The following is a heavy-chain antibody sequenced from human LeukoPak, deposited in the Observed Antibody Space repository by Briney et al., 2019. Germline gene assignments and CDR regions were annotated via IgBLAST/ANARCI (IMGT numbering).Heavy chain of an antibody. V-gene: IGHV3-23*01. CDR3: ARSFGSGISYSDYYYMDV. Sequence: GGSLRLSCAASGFTFNNYAMSWVRQAPGKGLEWVSAISGSGGSTYYADSVKGRFTVSRDNSKNTLYLQMNSLRAEDTAVYYCARSFGSGISYSDYYYMDVWGKGTTVTISS. J-gene: IGHJ6*03. CDR2: ISGSGGST. CDR1: GFTFNNYA. D-gene: IGHD3-10*01.